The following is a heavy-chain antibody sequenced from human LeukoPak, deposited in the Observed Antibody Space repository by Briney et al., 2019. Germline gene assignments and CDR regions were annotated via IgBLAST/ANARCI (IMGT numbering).Heavy chain of an antibody. CDR1: GYTFTTYN. CDR2: ISGYNGNT. Sequence: ASVKVSCKASGYTFTTYNINWVRQAPGQGLEWMGWISGYNGNTNYAQKLQGRVTMTRDMSASTVYMELSSLRSEDTAVYYCARDHSSGWYHWGQGTLVTVSS. D-gene: IGHD6-19*01. V-gene: IGHV1-18*01. CDR3: ARDHSSGWYH. J-gene: IGHJ5*02.